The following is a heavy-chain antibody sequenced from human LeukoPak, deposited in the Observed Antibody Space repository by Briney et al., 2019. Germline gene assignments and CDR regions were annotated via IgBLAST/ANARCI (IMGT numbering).Heavy chain of an antibody. CDR2: IKQDGSEK. CDR1: GFTFSSYW. Sequence: GSLRPSCVACGFTFSSYWMSWVRQAPGKGVEWGSNIKQDGSEKYYVDSVKGRFTISRDNAKHSLYLQMSSLRVEDTAVYYCTRDPRHLDSWGQGTLVTVSS. V-gene: IGHV3-7*01. J-gene: IGHJ4*02. CDR3: TRDPRHLDS. D-gene: IGHD6-6*01.